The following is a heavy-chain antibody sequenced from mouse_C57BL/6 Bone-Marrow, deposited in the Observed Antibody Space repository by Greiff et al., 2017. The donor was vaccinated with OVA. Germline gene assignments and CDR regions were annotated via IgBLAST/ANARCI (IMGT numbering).Heavy chain of an antibody. CDR1: GFTFSDYG. D-gene: IGHD4-1*01. V-gene: IGHV5-15*04. Sequence: DVKLVESGGGLVQPGGSLKLSCAASGFTFSDYGMAWVRQAPRKGPEWVAFISNLAYSIYYADTVTGRFTISRENAKKTLYLEMSSLRSEDTAMYYCARRANWDWGWYFDVWGTGTTVTVSS. J-gene: IGHJ1*03. CDR3: ARRANWDWGWYFDV. CDR2: ISNLAYSI.